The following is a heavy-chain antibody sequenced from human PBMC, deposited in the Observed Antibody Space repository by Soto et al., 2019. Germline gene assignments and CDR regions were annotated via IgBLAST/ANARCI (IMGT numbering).Heavy chain of an antibody. CDR3: AREVQVHTPAFVY. Sequence: QVQLVQSGAEMKKPGSSVKVSCQSSGGTFNTYAMNWVRQAPGQGPEWMGDISPMLGAANYAPKFKGRVTITADESRATSYMQLSSLTSEDTALYFCAREVQVHTPAFVYWGQGTLVTVSS. D-gene: IGHD3-10*01. CDR1: GGTFNTYA. CDR2: ISPMLGAA. J-gene: IGHJ4*02. V-gene: IGHV1-69*19.